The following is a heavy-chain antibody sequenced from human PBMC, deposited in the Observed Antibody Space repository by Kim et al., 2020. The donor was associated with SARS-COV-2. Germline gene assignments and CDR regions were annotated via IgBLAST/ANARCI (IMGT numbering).Heavy chain of an antibody. CDR2: ISWNSGSI. D-gene: IGHD1-1*01. CDR3: AKDYLRGGPWMSLAFDI. Sequence: GGSLRLSCAASGFTFDDYAMHWVRQAPGKGLEWVSGISWNSGSIGYADSVKGRFTISRDNAKNSLYLQMNSLRAEDTALYYCAKDYLRGGPWMSLAFDIWGQGTMVTVSS. CDR1: GFTFDDYA. J-gene: IGHJ3*02. V-gene: IGHV3-9*01.